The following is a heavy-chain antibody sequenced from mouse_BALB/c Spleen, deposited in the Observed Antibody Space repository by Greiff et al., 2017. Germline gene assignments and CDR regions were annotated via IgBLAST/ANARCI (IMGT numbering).Heavy chain of an antibody. D-gene: IGHD2-4*01. Sequence: DVQLVESGGGLVKPGGSLKLSCAASGFTFSSYTMSWVRQTPEKRLEWVATISSGGSYTYYPDSVKGRFTISRDNAKNTLYLQMSSLKSEDTAMYYCTRDLGDYVFAYWGQGTLVTVSA. CDR1: GFTFSSYT. CDR3: TRDLGDYVFAY. CDR2: ISSGGSYT. V-gene: IGHV5-6-4*01. J-gene: IGHJ3*01.